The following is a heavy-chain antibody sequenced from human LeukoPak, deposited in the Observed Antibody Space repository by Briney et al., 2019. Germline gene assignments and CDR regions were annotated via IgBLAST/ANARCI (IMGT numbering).Heavy chain of an antibody. Sequence: AETLSLTCDVSGYSISSGHYWGWIRQSPGKGLEWIASMYKSGSTYFKSSLKSRVTISLDTPKNQFSLTLNSVTAADTAVYYCARHVYGRHQLQAYHFDYWGQGILVTVSS. D-gene: IGHD2-2*01. CDR3: ARHVYGRHQLQAYHFDY. J-gene: IGHJ4*02. CDR2: MYKSGST. V-gene: IGHV4-38-2*01. CDR1: GYSISSGHY.